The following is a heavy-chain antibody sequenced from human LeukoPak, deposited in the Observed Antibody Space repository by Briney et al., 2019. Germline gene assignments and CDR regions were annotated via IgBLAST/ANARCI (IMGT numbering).Heavy chain of an antibody. CDR3: ARVGFTSVSTSRFDP. CDR1: GGPISGGGYS. D-gene: IGHD4-17*01. V-gene: IGHV4-31*03. Sequence: SETLSLTCTVSGGPISGGGYSWTWIRQHPGKGLEWIGYIYYSGTSHYNPSLKSRVSMSVDTSKNQFSLQLNSVTVADTALYYCARVGFTSVSTSRFDPWGQGILVTVSS. CDR2: IYYSGTS. J-gene: IGHJ5*02.